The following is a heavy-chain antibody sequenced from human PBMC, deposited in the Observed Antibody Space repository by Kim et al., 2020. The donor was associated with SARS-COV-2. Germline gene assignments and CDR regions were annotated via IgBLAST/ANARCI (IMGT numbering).Heavy chain of an antibody. V-gene: IGHV3-30*04. Sequence: GGSLRLSCAASGFTFSSYAMHWVRQAPGKGLEWVAVISYDGSNKYYADSVKGRFTISRDNSKNTLYLQMNSLRAEDTAVYYCARAQSRGYSGYDLPLLWYYYYYGMDVWGQGTTVTVSS. CDR1: GFTFSSYA. CDR2: ISYDGSNK. D-gene: IGHD5-12*01. J-gene: IGHJ6*02. CDR3: ARAQSRGYSGYDLPLLWYYYYYGMDV.